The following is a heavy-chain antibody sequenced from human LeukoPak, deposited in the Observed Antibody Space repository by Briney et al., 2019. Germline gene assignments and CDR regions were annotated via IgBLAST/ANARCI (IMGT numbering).Heavy chain of an antibody. CDR3: ATTSPYYYDSSGYFVD. D-gene: IGHD3-22*01. CDR1: GGSISSGGYY. Sequence: PSETLSLTCTVSGGSISSGGYYWSWIRQHPGKGLEWIGYIYYSGSTYYNPSLKSRVTISVDTSKNQFSLKLSSVTAADTAVYYCATTSPYYYDSSGYFVDWGQGTLVTVSS. V-gene: IGHV4-31*03. CDR2: IYYSGST. J-gene: IGHJ4*02.